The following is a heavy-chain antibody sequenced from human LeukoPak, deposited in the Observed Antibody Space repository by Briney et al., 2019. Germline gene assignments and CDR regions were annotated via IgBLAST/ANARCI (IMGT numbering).Heavy chain of an antibody. CDR1: GGSISSYY. J-gene: IGHJ4*02. V-gene: IGHV4-59*12. Sequence: PSETLSLTCTVSGGSISSYYWSWIRQPPGKGLEWIGYIYYSGSTNYNPSLKSRVTISVDTSKNQFSLKLSSVTAADTAVYYCARLKARITMIVVVTSRSQYYFDYWGQGTLVTVSS. CDR3: ARLKARITMIVVVTSRSQYYFDY. CDR2: IYYSGST. D-gene: IGHD3-22*01.